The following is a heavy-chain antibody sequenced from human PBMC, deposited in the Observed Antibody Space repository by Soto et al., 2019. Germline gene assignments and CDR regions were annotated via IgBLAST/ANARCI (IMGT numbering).Heavy chain of an antibody. CDR2: IWYDGSNK. Sequence: GGSLRLSCAASGFTFSSYGMHWVRQAPGKGLEWVAVIWYDGSNKYYADSVKGRFTISRDNSKNTLYLQMNSLRAEDTAIYYCAKRGVDYYGDASFDYWGQGALVTVSS. V-gene: IGHV3-33*06. D-gene: IGHD4-17*01. CDR3: AKRGVDYYGDASFDY. CDR1: GFTFSSYG. J-gene: IGHJ4*02.